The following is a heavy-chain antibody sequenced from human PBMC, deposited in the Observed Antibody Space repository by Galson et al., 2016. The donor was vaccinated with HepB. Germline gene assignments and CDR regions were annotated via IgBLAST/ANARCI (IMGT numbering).Heavy chain of an antibody. CDR2: IYYSGSS. D-gene: IGHD2-2*01. V-gene: IGHV4-39*01. Sequence: ETLSLTCTVSGGSINSTNYHWAWIRQPPGKGLEWIGTIYYSGSSYYYPSLKTRVAISVDSSKNQFSLNLSSVTAADTAVYYCARFSNRLYYFDYWGQGTLVTVSS. J-gene: IGHJ4*02. CDR1: GGSINSTNYH. CDR3: ARFSNRLYYFDY.